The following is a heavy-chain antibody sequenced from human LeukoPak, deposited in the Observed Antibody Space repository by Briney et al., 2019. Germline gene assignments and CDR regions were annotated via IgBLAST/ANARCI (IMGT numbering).Heavy chain of an antibody. D-gene: IGHD3-22*01. Sequence: KTSETLSLTCAVYGGSFNGYYWSWIRQPPGKGLEWIGEINHSGSTNYNPSLKSRVTISIDTSKNQFSLKLPSVTAADTAVYYCARGCYYDGSGYYHRFDYWGQGTLVTVSS. CDR1: GGSFNGYY. V-gene: IGHV4-34*01. CDR3: ARGCYYDGSGYYHRFDY. CDR2: INHSGST. J-gene: IGHJ4*02.